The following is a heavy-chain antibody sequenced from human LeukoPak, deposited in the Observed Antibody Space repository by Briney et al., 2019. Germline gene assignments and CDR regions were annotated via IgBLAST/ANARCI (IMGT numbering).Heavy chain of an antibody. Sequence: GASVKVSCKASGYTFTSYDINWVRQATGQGLEWMGWMNPNSGNTGYAQKFQGRVTITRNTSISTAYMELSSLRSEDTAVYYCARDPTPLNSGIKRGRDAFDIWGQGTMVTVSS. V-gene: IGHV1-8*03. D-gene: IGHD1-26*01. CDR3: ARDPTPLNSGIKRGRDAFDI. CDR2: MNPNSGNT. CDR1: GYTFTSYD. J-gene: IGHJ3*02.